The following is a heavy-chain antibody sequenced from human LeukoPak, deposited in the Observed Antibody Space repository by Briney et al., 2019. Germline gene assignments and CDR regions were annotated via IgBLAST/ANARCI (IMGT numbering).Heavy chain of an antibody. CDR1: GGSIDSYY. Sequence: SETLSLTCTVSGGSIDSYYWSWIRQPPGKGLEWIGYIYYSGSTNYNPSLKSRVTISVDTSKNQFSLKLSSVTAADTAVYYCARLLRGSGSEIKFDPWGQGTLVTVSS. J-gene: IGHJ5*02. CDR2: IYYSGST. CDR3: ARLLRGSGSEIKFDP. D-gene: IGHD3-10*01. V-gene: IGHV4-59*01.